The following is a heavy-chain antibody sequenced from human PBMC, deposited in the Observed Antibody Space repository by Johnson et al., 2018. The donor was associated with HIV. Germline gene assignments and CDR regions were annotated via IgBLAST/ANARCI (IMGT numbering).Heavy chain of an antibody. CDR3: AKDDLGASGAFDI. CDR1: GFTFSSYA. Sequence: QVQLVESGGGVVQPWRSLRLSCAASGFTFSSYAMHWVRQAPGKGLEWVAVIWYDGSNKYYADSVKGRFTISRDNSKNTLYLQMNSLRAEDTAVYYCAKDDLGASGAFDIWGQGTMVTVSS. D-gene: IGHD1-26*01. CDR2: IWYDGSNK. V-gene: IGHV3-33*06. J-gene: IGHJ3*02.